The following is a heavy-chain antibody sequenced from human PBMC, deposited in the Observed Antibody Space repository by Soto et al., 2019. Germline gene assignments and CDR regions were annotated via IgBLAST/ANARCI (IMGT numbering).Heavy chain of an antibody. J-gene: IGHJ5*02. CDR3: AREDYDFCSVPLRPWPHATSWFDP. D-gene: IGHD3-3*01. CDR2: INAGNGNT. V-gene: IGHV1-3*01. CDR1: GYTFTSYA. Sequence: ASVKVSCKASGYTFTSYAMHWVRQAPGQRLEWMGWINAGNGNTNYSQKFQGRVTITRDTSASTAYMELSSLRSEDTAVYYCAREDYDFCSVPLRPWPHATSWFDPWGQGNLGTVPS.